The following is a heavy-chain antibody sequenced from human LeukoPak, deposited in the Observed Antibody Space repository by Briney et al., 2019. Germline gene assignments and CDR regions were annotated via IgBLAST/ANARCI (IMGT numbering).Heavy chain of an antibody. D-gene: IGHD1-26*01. V-gene: IGHV3-20*04. CDR1: GFTFDDYG. CDR2: INWNGGST. CDR3: ARGGPHGNSGSYRSVSGFDY. J-gene: IGHJ4*02. Sequence: PGGSLRLSCAASGFTFDDYGMSWVRQAPGKGLEWVSGINWNGGSTGYADSVKGRFTISRDNAKNSLYLQLNSLRAEDTALYYCARGGPHGNSGSYRSVSGFDYWGQGTLVTVSS.